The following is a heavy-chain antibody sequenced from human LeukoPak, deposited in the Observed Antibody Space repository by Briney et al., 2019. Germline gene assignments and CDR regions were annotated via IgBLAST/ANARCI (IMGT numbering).Heavy chain of an antibody. CDR3: ARNGYQILGIDY. D-gene: IGHD5-24*01. Sequence: HAGGSLRLSRAASGFTFSSYAMHWVRQAPGKGLEYVSAISSNGGSTYYANSVKGRFTISRDNSKNTLYLQMGSLRAEDMAVYYCARNGYQILGIDYWGQGTLVTVSS. CDR1: GFTFSSYA. CDR2: ISSNGGST. J-gene: IGHJ4*02. V-gene: IGHV3-64*01.